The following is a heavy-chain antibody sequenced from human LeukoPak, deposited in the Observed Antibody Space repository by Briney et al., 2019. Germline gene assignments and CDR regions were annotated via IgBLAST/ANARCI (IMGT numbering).Heavy chain of an antibody. CDR1: GGSISRGGYY. J-gene: IGHJ6*02. D-gene: IGHD5-18*01. CDR3: AREVQLEWDCYYGMDV. V-gene: IGHV4-31*03. Sequence: PSQTLSLTRTVSGGSISRGGYYWSWIRQHPGKGLEWIGYIYYSGSTYYNPSLKSRVTISVDTSKNQFSLKLSSVTAADTAVYYCAREVQLEWDCYYGMDVWGQGTTVTVSS. CDR2: IYYSGST.